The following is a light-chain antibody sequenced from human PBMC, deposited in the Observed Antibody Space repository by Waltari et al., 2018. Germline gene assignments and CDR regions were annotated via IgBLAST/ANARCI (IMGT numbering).Light chain of an antibody. J-gene: IGKJ1*01. Sequence: DIQMTQSPSSVSASVGDRVTITCRASQGISTWLAWYQQKPGNAPTLLIYSASTLQTGVPSRFSGSGSGTDFSLTIDSLQPEDFATYYCQQGNSFPPTFGQGTQVEIK. CDR3: QQGNSFPPT. CDR2: SAS. V-gene: IGKV1-12*01. CDR1: QGISTW.